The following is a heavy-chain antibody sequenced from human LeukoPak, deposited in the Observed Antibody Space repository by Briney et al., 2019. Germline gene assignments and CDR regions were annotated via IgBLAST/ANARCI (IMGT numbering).Heavy chain of an antibody. CDR2: ISSASYI. D-gene: IGHD6-13*01. J-gene: IGHJ4*02. Sequence: GGSLRLSCAASGFSFSNYNMNWVRQAPGKGLEWVSSISSASYIYDADSVKGRFTISRDNAKNSLYLQMNSLRVEDTALYYCARGSGSSWYFYFDYWGQGTLVTVSS. V-gene: IGHV3-21*04. CDR3: ARGSGSSWYFYFDY. CDR1: GFSFSNYN.